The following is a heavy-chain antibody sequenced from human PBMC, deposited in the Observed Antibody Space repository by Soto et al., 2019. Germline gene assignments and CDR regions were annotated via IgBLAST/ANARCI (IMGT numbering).Heavy chain of an antibody. V-gene: IGHV1-24*01. J-gene: IGHJ4*02. Sequence: QVQLVQSGAEVKKPGASVKVSCKVSGYTLTELSMHWVRQAPGKGLEWMGGFDPEDGETIYAQKFPGRVTMTEDTSTDTAYMELRSLRSEDTAVYYCATEEGLTMVRGVRGIFRYWGQGTLVTVSS. D-gene: IGHD3-10*01. CDR3: ATEEGLTMVRGVRGIFRY. CDR2: FDPEDGET. CDR1: GYTLTELS.